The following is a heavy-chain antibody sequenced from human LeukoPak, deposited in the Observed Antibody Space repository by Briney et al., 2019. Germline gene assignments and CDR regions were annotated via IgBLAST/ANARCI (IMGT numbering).Heavy chain of an antibody. CDR2: VRYDGSDK. CDR3: AKDRGPMDV. J-gene: IGHJ6*02. V-gene: IGHV3-30*02. Sequence: PGGSLRLSCAASGFTFSTYAMHWVRQAPGKGLEWVAFVRYDGSDKYYADTVKGRFTISRDNSKNTVYLQMNSLRVEDTALYYCAKDRGPMDVWGQGTTATVSS. CDR1: GFTFSTYA.